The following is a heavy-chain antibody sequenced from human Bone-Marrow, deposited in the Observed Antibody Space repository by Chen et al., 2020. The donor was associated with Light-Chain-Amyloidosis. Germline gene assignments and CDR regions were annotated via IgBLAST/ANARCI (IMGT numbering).Heavy chain of an antibody. D-gene: IGHD1-26*01. CDR2: ISFDGRNK. Sequence: QVQLVESGGGVVQPGRSLRLSCVGSGFTFSSYGMHWVRQAPGKGLEWVAGISFDGRNKNYTDSVKGRFTVSRDNSKNTLYLQMASLRPEDTAVYYCAKDRCGGIVGATFEDWGQGTLVTVSS. CDR1: GFTFSSYG. V-gene: IGHV3-30*18. J-gene: IGHJ4*02. CDR3: AKDRCGGIVGATFED.